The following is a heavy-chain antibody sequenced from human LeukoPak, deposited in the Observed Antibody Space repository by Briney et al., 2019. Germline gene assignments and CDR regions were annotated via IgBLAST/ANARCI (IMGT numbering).Heavy chain of an antibody. CDR1: GYTFTSYG. V-gene: IGHV1-18*01. J-gene: IGHJ1*01. D-gene: IGHD1-26*01. CDR3: ARDWAWEQVWFHH. CDR2: ISAYNGNT. Sequence: ASVKVSCKASGYTFTSYGISWVRQAPGQGLEWMGWISAYNGNTNYAQKFQGRVTMTRDTSISTAYMELNSLRSDDTAVYYCARDWAWEQVWFHHWGQGTLVTVSS.